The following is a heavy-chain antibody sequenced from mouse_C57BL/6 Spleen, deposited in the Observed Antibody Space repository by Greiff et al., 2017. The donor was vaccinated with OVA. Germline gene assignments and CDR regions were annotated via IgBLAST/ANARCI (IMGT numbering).Heavy chain of an antibody. CDR1: GYTFTSYW. Sequence: QVQLKQPGAELVRPGSSVKLSCKASGYTFTSYWMHWVKQRPIQGLEWIGNIDPSDSETHYNQKFKDKATLTVDKSSSTAYMQLSSLTSEDSAVYYCARREDYDFSWFAYWGQGTLVTVSA. V-gene: IGHV1-52*01. CDR3: ARREDYDFSWFAY. CDR2: IDPSDSET. D-gene: IGHD2-4*01. J-gene: IGHJ3*01.